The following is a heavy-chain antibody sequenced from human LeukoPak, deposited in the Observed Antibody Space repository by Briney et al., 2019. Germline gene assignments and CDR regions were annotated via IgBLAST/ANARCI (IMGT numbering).Heavy chain of an antibody. CDR3: VAGDWGARDSFDL. D-gene: IGHD2-21*02. CDR2: INQDGSQK. CDR1: GFTFSIYW. V-gene: IGHV3-7*01. J-gene: IGHJ3*01. Sequence: GGSLRLSCAASGFTFSIYWLSGVRQAPGKGLEGVANINQDGSQKHYVDSVKGRFTLSRDNAKTSFFLQMSSLRAEDTSVYYCVAGDWGARDSFDLWGRGTMVTVSS.